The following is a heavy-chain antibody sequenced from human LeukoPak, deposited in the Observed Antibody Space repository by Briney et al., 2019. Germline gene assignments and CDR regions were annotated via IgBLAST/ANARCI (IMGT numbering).Heavy chain of an antibody. V-gene: IGHV1-2*02. Sequence: ASVKVSCKASGYTFTGYYMHWVRQAPGQGLEWMGWINPNSGGTNYAQKFQGRVIMTRDTSISTAYMELSRLRSDDTAVYYCARNGAGMVKWTILYYYMDVWGKGTTVTISS. CDR1: GYTFTGYY. D-gene: IGHD5-18*01. CDR3: ARNGAGMVKWTILYYYMDV. CDR2: INPNSGGT. J-gene: IGHJ6*03.